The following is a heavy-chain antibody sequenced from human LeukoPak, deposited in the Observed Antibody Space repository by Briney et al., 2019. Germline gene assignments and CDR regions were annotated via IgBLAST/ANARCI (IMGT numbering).Heavy chain of an antibody. CDR2: ISGSGGST. D-gene: IGHD5-18*01. CDR3: ARDPRRYSYGTFDY. CDR1: GFTFSSYA. Sequence: GGSLRLSCAASGFTFSSYAMSWVRQAPGKGLEWVSAISGSGGSTYYADSVKGRFTISRDNSKNSLYLQMNSLRDEDTAVYYCARDPRRYSYGTFDYWGQGTLVTVSS. J-gene: IGHJ4*02. V-gene: IGHV3-23*01.